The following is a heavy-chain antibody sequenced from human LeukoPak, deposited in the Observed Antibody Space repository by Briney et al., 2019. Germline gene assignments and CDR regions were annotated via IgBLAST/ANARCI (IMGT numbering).Heavy chain of an antibody. CDR3: AKDRPNYYGSNGHYYRRDGDY. V-gene: IGHV3-23*01. D-gene: IGHD3-22*01. CDR2: ITSSGDGT. Sequence: GGSLRLSCAASGFTFSIYAMSWFRQAPGKGLQWVSSITSSGDGTYYADSVKGRFTISRDNSENMLYPQMNSLRVKDTAVYFCAKDRPNYYGSNGHYYRRDGDYWGQGTLVTVSS. J-gene: IGHJ4*02. CDR1: GFTFSIYA.